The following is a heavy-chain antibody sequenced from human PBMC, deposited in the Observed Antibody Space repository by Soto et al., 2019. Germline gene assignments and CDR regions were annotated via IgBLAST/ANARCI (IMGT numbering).Heavy chain of an antibody. D-gene: IGHD4-17*01. J-gene: IGHJ4*02. V-gene: IGHV4-59*01. Sequence: SETLSLTCTVSGGSIGSYYWSWIRQPPGKGLEWIGYIYYSGSTNYNPSLKSRVTISVDTSKNQFSLKLSSVTAADTAVYYCALTTVTTDYWGQGTLVTVSS. CDR1: GGSIGSYY. CDR3: ALTTVTTDY. CDR2: IYYSGST.